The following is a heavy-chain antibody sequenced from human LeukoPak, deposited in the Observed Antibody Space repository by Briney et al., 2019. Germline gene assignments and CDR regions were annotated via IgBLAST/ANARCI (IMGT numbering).Heavy chain of an antibody. Sequence: PSETLSLTCTVSGVSISGYDWSWFRQPPGKGLEWVGYIYYSGSTNYNPSLRSRVKMSVATSKNQFYLRLSSVTAADTAVYYCARDHRGDRAFDVWGQGTMVTVSS. CDR2: IYYSGST. J-gene: IGHJ3*01. D-gene: IGHD3-22*01. CDR3: ARDHRGDRAFDV. CDR1: GVSISGYD. V-gene: IGHV4-59*01.